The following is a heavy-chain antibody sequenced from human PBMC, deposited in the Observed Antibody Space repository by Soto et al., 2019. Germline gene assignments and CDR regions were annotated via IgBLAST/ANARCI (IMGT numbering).Heavy chain of an antibody. CDR1: GGTFSSYA. D-gene: IGHD3-22*01. CDR2: IIPIFGTA. V-gene: IGHV1-69*01. Sequence: QVQLVQSGAEVKKPGSSVKVSCQASGGTFSSYAISWVRQAPGQGLEWMGGIIPIFGTANYAQQFQGRVTITADESTSTAYMELSSLRSEDTAVYYCARGKIVVVSPSMDVWGQGTTVTVSS. CDR3: ARGKIVVVSPSMDV. J-gene: IGHJ6*02.